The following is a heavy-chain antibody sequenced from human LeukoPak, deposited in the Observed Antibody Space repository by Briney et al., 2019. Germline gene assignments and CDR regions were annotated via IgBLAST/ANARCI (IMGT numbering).Heavy chain of an antibody. D-gene: IGHD6-6*01. V-gene: IGHV1-2*02. CDR2: INPNSGGT. Sequence: ASVKVSCKASGYTFTGHYMHWVRQAPGQGLEWMGWINPNSGGTNYAQKFQGRVTMTSDTSISTAYMELSRLRSDDTAVYYCARDCPPMYSSSAAYFFDYWGQGTLVTVSS. CDR1: GYTFTGHY. CDR3: ARDCPPMYSSSAAYFFDY. J-gene: IGHJ4*02.